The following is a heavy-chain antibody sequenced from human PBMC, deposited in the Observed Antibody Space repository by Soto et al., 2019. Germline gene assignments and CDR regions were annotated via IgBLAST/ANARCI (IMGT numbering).Heavy chain of an antibody. CDR3: ARGLILWFGELSRRGGYYYYMDV. CDR1: GGSFSGYQ. V-gene: IGHV4-34*01. Sequence: QVQLQQWGAGLLKPSETLSLTCAVYGGSFSGYQWTWXXXTXXKGIEWIGEINDSGNINYNPSLKSRVTIFLDTPKKQISLKLSSVIAADTAVYYCARGLILWFGELSRRGGYYYYMDVWGEGTTVIVSS. CDR2: INDSGNI. D-gene: IGHD3-10*01. J-gene: IGHJ6*03.